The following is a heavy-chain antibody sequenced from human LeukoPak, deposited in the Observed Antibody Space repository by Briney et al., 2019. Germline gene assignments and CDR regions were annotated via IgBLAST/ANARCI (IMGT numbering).Heavy chain of an antibody. D-gene: IGHD5-18*01. CDR1: GGTFSSYA. V-gene: IGHV1-69*05. Sequence: SVKVSCKASGGTFSSYAISWVRQAPGQGLEWMGRIIPIFGTANYAQKFQGRVTITTDESTSTAYMEPSSLRSEDTAVYYCARAQDGGYSYGTTRFDYWGQGTLVTVSS. CDR3: ARAQDGGYSYGTTRFDY. J-gene: IGHJ4*02. CDR2: IIPIFGTA.